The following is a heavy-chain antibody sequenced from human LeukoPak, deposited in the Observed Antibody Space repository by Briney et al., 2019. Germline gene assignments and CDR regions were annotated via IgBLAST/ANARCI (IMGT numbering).Heavy chain of an antibody. CDR3: ARYPGSGSAWFDP. V-gene: IGHV4-59*12. CDR2: IYYSGST. J-gene: IGHJ5*02. CDR1: GGSISSYY. D-gene: IGHD6-19*01. Sequence: SETLSLTCTVSGGSISSYYWSWIRQPPGKGLEWIGYIYYSGSTNYNPSLKSRVTISLDTSENQFSLELTSVTAADTAVYYCARYPGSGSAWFDPWGQGTLVTVSS.